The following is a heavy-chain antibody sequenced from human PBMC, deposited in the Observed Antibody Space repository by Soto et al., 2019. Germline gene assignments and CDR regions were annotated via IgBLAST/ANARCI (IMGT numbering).Heavy chain of an antibody. J-gene: IGHJ3*02. D-gene: IGHD2-21*02. Sequence: GGSLRLSCAAPGFTFSSYGMHWVRQAPGKGLEWVAVISYDGSNKYYGDSVKGRSTISRDNSKNTLYLQMNSLRAEDTAVYYCANLHGGNSAAFDIWGQGTMVTVSS. CDR3: ANLHGGNSAAFDI. CDR2: ISYDGSNK. CDR1: GFTFSSYG. V-gene: IGHV3-30*18.